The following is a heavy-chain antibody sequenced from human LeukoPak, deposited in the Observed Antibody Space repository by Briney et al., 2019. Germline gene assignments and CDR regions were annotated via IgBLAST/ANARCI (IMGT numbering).Heavy chain of an antibody. CDR3: ARDIVVEVAAARMDV. Sequence: GGSLRLSCAASGFTFSSYSMNWVRQAPGKGLEWVSSISSSSSYIYYADSVKGRFTISRDNAKNSLYLQMNSLRAEDTAVYYCARDIVVEVAAARMDVWGQGTTVTVSS. CDR1: GFTFSSYS. J-gene: IGHJ6*02. V-gene: IGHV3-21*01. CDR2: ISSSSSYI. D-gene: IGHD2-15*01.